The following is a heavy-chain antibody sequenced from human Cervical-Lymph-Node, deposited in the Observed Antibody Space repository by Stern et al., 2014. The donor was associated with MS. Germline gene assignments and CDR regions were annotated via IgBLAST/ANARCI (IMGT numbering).Heavy chain of an antibody. CDR1: GYTFTNYW. CDR3: ARMWAVQGPRGNLPGYFQH. V-gene: IGHV5-51*01. CDR2: IYPGDSDT. Sequence: VQLVQSGAEVKKPGESLKISCKGSGYTFTNYWIGWVRQMPGKSLECMGFIYPGDSDTRDSPSFQGQVTISADQSIITAYLQWSSLKAADTAIYYCARMWAVQGPRGNLPGYFQHWGQGTLVTVSS. J-gene: IGHJ1*01. D-gene: IGHD3-10*01.